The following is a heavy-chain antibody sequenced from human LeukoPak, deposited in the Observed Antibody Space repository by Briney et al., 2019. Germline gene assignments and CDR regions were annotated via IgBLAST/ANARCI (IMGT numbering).Heavy chain of an antibody. Sequence: PGGSLRLSCAASGFTFSSYWMHWVRQAPGKGLEWVSSISSSSRYVYYADSVKGRFTISRDNAKSSLYLQMNSLRAEDTAVYYCSREISVVSGDYWGQGTLVTVSS. V-gene: IGHV3-21*01. D-gene: IGHD6-25*01. J-gene: IGHJ4*02. CDR1: GFTFSSYW. CDR3: SREISVVSGDY. CDR2: ISSSSRYV.